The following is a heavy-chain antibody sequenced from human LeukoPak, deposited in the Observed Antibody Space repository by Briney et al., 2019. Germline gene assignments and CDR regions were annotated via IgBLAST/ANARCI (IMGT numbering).Heavy chain of an antibody. J-gene: IGHJ4*02. CDR1: GFTFSDYG. CDR2: IRYNGRTT. CDR3: AKEASRGSSFAYTPIEKPYYLDY. D-gene: IGHD5-18*01. V-gene: IGHV3-30*02. Sequence: GGSLRLSCAASGFTFSDYGMHWVRQAPGKGLEWVAFIRYNGRTTYYADSVKGRFTISRDNSKNTVFLQMYSLRAEDTAAYYCAKEASRGSSFAYTPIEKPYYLDYWGQGTLVTVSS.